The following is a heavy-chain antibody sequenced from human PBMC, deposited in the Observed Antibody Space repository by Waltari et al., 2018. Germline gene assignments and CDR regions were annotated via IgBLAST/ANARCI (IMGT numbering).Heavy chain of an antibody. CDR2: ISSSGSTI. Sequence: EVPLVESGGGLVQPGGSLRLSCAASGFTFSSYEMNWVRQAPGKGLEWVSYISSSGSTIYYADSVKGRFTISRDNAKNSLYLQMNSLRAEDTAVYYCAREMTTCWFDPWGQGTLVTVSS. D-gene: IGHD4-4*01. CDR1: GFTFSSYE. V-gene: IGHV3-48*03. CDR3: AREMTTCWFDP. J-gene: IGHJ5*02.